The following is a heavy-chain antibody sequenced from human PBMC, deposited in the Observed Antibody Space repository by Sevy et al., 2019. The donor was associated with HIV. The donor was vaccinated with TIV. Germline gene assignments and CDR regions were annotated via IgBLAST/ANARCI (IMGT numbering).Heavy chain of an antibody. Sequence: GESLKISCKGSGYSFTSYWIGWVRQMPGKGLEWMGIIYPGDSDTRYSPSFQGQVTLSADKSVSTAYLQWSSLKASDTAMYYCARTIAAAGGAFDIWGQGTMVTVSS. CDR3: ARTIAAAGGAFDI. CDR1: GYSFTSYW. V-gene: IGHV5-51*01. CDR2: IYPGDSDT. D-gene: IGHD6-13*01. J-gene: IGHJ3*02.